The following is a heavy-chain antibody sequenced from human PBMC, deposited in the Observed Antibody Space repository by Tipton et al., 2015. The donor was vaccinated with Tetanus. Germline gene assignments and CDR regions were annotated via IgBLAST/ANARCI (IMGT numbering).Heavy chain of an antibody. Sequence: SLRLSCAASGFTFSSYGMHWVRQAPGKGLEWVAVISYDGSNKYYADSVKGRFTISRDNSKNTLYLQMNSLRAEDTAVYYCARVGPGSTVTIDSWGQGTLVTVSS. V-gene: IGHV3-30*03. J-gene: IGHJ4*02. CDR1: GFTFSSYG. D-gene: IGHD4-17*01. CDR3: ARVGPGSTVTIDS. CDR2: ISYDGSNK.